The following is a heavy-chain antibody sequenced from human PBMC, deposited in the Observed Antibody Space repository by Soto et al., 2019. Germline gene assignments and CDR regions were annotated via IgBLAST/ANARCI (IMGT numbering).Heavy chain of an antibody. J-gene: IGHJ5*02. Sequence: SETLSLTCAVYGGSFSGYYWSWIRQPPGKGLEWIGEINHSGSTNYNPSLKSRVTISVDTSKNQFSLKLSSVTAADTAVYYCARGPKDIVVVPAAKRLEKAVGLDPWGQGTLVTVSS. CDR3: ARGPKDIVVVPAAKRLEKAVGLDP. CDR2: INHSGST. CDR1: GGSFSGYY. D-gene: IGHD2-2*01. V-gene: IGHV4-34*01.